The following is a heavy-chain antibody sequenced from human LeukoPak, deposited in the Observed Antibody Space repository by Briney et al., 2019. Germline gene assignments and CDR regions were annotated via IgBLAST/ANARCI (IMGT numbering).Heavy chain of an antibody. J-gene: IGHJ6*03. Sequence: GGALRLSCAASGFTFSSYDMSWVRQAPGRGLEWVSSIRRSGENTYYGDAVKGRFTISRDNSKNTVYLQMNSLRAEDTAVYYCAKGRGWEASYYYYYMDVWGKGTTVTISS. CDR2: IRRSGENT. CDR3: AKGRGWEASYYYYYMDV. D-gene: IGHD1-26*01. V-gene: IGHV3-23*01. CDR1: GFTFSSYD.